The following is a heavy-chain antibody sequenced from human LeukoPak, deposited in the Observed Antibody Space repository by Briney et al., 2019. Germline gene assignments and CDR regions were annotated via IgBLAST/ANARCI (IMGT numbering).Heavy chain of an antibody. CDR3: AKARTSYYNGMDV. J-gene: IGHJ6*02. CDR1: EFTFSRYA. CDR2: ISGSGSST. Sequence: GGSLRLSCAASEFTFSRYAMSWVRQAPGKGLEWVSGISGSGSSTYYADSMKGRFTISRDNFKNTLYLQMNSLRAEDTAVYYCAKARTSYYNGMDVWGQGTTVTVSS. V-gene: IGHV3-23*01.